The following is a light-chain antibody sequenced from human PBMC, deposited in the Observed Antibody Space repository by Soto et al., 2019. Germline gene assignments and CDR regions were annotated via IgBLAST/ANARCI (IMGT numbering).Light chain of an antibody. CDR2: DAS. Sequence: DIQMTQSPSTLSAAVGDRVTITCRASQSISSSLAWYQQRPGKAPKLLIYDASSLESGVPSRFSGSGSETEFTLTISGLQPDDFAGYYCQQYNSYSWTFGQGTKVDIK. J-gene: IGKJ1*01. CDR1: QSISSS. V-gene: IGKV1-5*01. CDR3: QQYNSYSWT.